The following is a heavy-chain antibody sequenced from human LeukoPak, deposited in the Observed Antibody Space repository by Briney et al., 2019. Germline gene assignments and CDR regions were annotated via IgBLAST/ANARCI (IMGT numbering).Heavy chain of an antibody. J-gene: IGHJ4*02. D-gene: IGHD6-19*01. Sequence: PGESLRLSCAASGFTFSSYAMHWVRQAPGKGLEWVAVISYDGSNKYYADSVKGRFTISRDNSKNTLYLQMNSLRAEDTAVYYCARDKGISVAGTGGFDYWGQGTLVTVSS. CDR3: ARDKGISVAGTGGFDY. CDR2: ISYDGSNK. CDR1: GFTFSSYA. V-gene: IGHV3-30-3*01.